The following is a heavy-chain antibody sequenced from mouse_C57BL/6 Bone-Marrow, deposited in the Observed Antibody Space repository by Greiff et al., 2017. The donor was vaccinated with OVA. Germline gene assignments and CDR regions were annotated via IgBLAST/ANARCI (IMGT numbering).Heavy chain of an antibody. V-gene: IGHV1-82*01. J-gene: IGHJ4*01. Sequence: QVQLQQSGPELVKPGASVKISCKASGYAFSSSWMNWVKQRPGKGLEWIGRIYPGDGDTNYNGKFKGKATLTADKSSSKAYMQLSSLTSEDSAVYFCARGFYYYGSSYYAMDYWGQGTSVTVSS. CDR2: IYPGDGDT. D-gene: IGHD1-1*01. CDR1: GYAFSSSW. CDR3: ARGFYYYGSSYYAMDY.